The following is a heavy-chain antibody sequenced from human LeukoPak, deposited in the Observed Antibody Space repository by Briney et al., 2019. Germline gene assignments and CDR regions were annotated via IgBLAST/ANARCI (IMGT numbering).Heavy chain of an antibody. V-gene: IGHV1-2*02. J-gene: IGHJ6*03. Sequence: GASVKVSCKASGYTFTSYYMHWVRHAPRQGLEWMVWINPNSGGTNYAQKFQRRVTMTRDTSISTAYMELSRLRSDDTAVYYCARVLPTTVTTYYYYYMDVWGKGTTVTVSS. CDR2: INPNSGGT. CDR3: ARVLPTTVTTYYYYYMDV. CDR1: GYTFTSYY. D-gene: IGHD4-17*01.